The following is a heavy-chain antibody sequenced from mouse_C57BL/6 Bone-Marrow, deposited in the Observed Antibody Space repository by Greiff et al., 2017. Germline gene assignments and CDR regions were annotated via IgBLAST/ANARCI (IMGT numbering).Heavy chain of an antibody. V-gene: IGHV2-2*01. Sequence: VMLVESGPGLVQPSQSLSITCTVSGFSLTSYGVHWVRQSPGKGLEWLGVIWSGGSTDYNAAFISRLSISKDNSKSQVFFKMNSLQADDTAIYYCARSGRPYYYGSSPLFDVWGTGTTVTVSS. D-gene: IGHD1-1*01. J-gene: IGHJ1*03. CDR1: GFSLTSYG. CDR2: IWSGGST. CDR3: ARSGRPYYYGSSPLFDV.